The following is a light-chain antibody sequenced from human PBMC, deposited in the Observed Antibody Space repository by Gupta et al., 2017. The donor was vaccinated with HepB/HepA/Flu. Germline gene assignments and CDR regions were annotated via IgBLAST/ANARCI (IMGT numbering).Light chain of an antibody. V-gene: IGLV2-14*03. CDR3: SSYTTSSTWV. CDR1: NSDVGGYNF. Sequence: QSALTQPASVSGSPGQSITISCTGTNSDVGGYNFVSWHQQHPGKAPKLVIYDVSNRPSGVSNRFSGSKSGNTASLTISGLQAEDEADYYCSSYTTSSTWVFGGGTKLTVL. J-gene: IGLJ3*02. CDR2: DVS.